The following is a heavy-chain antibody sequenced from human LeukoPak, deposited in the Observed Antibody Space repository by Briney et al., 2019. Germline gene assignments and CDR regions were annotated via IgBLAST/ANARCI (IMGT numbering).Heavy chain of an antibody. J-gene: IGHJ4*02. D-gene: IGHD2-15*01. CDR3: ARVKGGYCSGGSCPLDY. V-gene: IGHV4-34*01. CDR2: INHSGST. CDR1: GGSFSGYY. Sequence: KPSETLSLTCAVYGGSFSGYYWSWLRQPPGKGLEWLGEINHSGSTNYNPSLKSRVTISVDTSKNQFSLKLSSVTAADTAVYYCARVKGGYCSGGSCPLDYWGQGTLVTVSS.